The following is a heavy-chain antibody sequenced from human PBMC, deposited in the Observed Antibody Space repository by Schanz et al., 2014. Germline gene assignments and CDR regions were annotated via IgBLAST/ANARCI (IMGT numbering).Heavy chain of an antibody. CDR1: GFIFRSFG. CDR3: AKGRFGELSAFDI. J-gene: IGHJ3*02. CDR2: IWSDGTNE. Sequence: QGQLVESGGGVVQPGKSLRLSCATSGFIFRSFGIHWVRQAPGKGLEWVAVIWSDGTNEYYADSVKGRFTISGDSSKNTLYLQMNSLRPEDTAVYYCAKGRFGELSAFDIWGQGTMVTVSS. D-gene: IGHD3-10*01. V-gene: IGHV3-33*03.